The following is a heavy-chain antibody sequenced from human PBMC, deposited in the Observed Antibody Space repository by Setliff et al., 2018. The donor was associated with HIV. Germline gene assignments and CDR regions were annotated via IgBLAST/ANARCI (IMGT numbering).Heavy chain of an antibody. V-gene: IGHV4-34*01. CDR3: ARPRRVISRAWYWFDI. J-gene: IGHJ5*02. CDR2: INHSGST. D-gene: IGHD6-19*01. CDR1: GGSFSGYY. Sequence: PSETLSLTCAVYGGSFSGYYWSWIRQPPGKGLEWIGEINHSGSTNYNPSLKSRVTISVDSSKNQFSLNLFSVTAADTAVYYCARPRRVISRAWYWFDIWGQGTLVTVSS.